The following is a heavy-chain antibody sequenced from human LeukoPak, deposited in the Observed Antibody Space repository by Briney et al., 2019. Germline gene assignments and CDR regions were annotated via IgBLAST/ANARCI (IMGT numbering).Heavy chain of an antibody. CDR1: GYSISSGYY. CDR2: IYHSGST. J-gene: IGHJ4*02. CDR3: ARAGGSLRGSSSPFDY. V-gene: IGHV4-38-2*02. Sequence: SETLSLTCTVSGYSISSGYYWGWIRQPPGKGLEWIGSIYHSGSTYYNPSLKSRVTISVDTSKNQFSLQLNSVTPEDTAVYYCARAGGSLRGSSSPFDYWGQGTLVTVSS. D-gene: IGHD6-13*01.